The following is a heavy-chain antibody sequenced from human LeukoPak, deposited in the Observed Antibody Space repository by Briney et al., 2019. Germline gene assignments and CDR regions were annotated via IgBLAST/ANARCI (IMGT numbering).Heavy chain of an antibody. Sequence: PGGSLRLSCVASGFTVSSNYMSWVRQVPGKGLEWVSIIYTGGSTFYADSVQGRFTISRDNSKSTLCLQMNSLRAEDTAVYYCAKQLGYCSDGSCYFPYWGQGTLVTVSS. D-gene: IGHD2-15*01. V-gene: IGHV3-53*01. CDR3: AKQLGYCSDGSCYFPY. CDR1: GFTVSSNY. J-gene: IGHJ4*02. CDR2: IYTGGST.